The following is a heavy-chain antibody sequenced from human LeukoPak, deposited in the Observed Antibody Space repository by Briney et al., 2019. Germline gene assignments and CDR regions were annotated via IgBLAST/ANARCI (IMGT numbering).Heavy chain of an antibody. J-gene: IGHJ4*02. D-gene: IGHD2-15*01. CDR3: AKRGVVIRAVLVVGFHKEAYYFDS. CDR1: GITLSNYG. Sequence: PGGSLRLSCVVSGITLSNYGMSWVRQAPGKGLEWVAGTSDRGGSTNYADSAKGRFTISRDNPKNTLYLQMNSLRSEDTAVYFCAKRGVVIRAVLVVGFHKEAYYFDSWGQGALVTVSS. CDR2: TSDRGGST. V-gene: IGHV3-23*01.